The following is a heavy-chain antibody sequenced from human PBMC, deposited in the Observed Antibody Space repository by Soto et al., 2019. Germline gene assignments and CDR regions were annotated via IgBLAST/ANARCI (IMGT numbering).Heavy chain of an antibody. D-gene: IGHD2-21*02. V-gene: IGHV1-18*01. CDR1: GYTFTSYG. Sequence: GASVKFSCKASGYTFTSYGISLVRQAPGQGFEWMGWISAYNGNTNYSQKLQGRVTMTTDTSTSTAYMELRSLRSDDTAVYYCARSGYCGGDCYPENWFDPWGQGTQVTV. CDR2: ISAYNGNT. CDR3: ARSGYCGGDCYPENWFDP. J-gene: IGHJ5*02.